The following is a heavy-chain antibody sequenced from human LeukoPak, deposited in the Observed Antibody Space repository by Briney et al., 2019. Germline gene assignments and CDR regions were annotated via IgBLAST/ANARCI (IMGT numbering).Heavy chain of an antibody. D-gene: IGHD3-10*01. V-gene: IGHV3-7*01. CDR3: ARVSSGSGSYPLYYYYYYMDV. J-gene: IGHJ6*03. CDR1: GFTFSSYW. Sequence: GESLRLSCAASGFTFSSYWMSWVRQAPGKGLEWMANIKQDGSEKYYADSVKGRFTISRDNANNSLYLQMNILRADNTADYYGARVSSGSGSYPLYYYYYYMDVWGKGTTVIIAS. CDR2: IKQDGSEK.